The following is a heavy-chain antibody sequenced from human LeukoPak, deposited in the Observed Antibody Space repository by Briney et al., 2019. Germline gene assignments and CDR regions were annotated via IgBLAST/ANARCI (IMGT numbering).Heavy chain of an antibody. CDR1: GFTFSSYA. V-gene: IGHV3-64*01. CDR3: ARDKGGYFDWLSLH. CDR2: ISSNGGST. Sequence: PGGSLRLSCAASGFTFSSYAMHWVRQAPGKGLEYVSAISSNGGSTYYANSVKGRFTISRDNSKNTLYLQMGSLRAEDMAVYYCARDKGGYFDWLSLHWGQGTLVTVSS. J-gene: IGHJ4*02. D-gene: IGHD3-9*01.